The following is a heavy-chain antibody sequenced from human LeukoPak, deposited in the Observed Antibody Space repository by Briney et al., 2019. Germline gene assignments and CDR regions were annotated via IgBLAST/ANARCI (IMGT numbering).Heavy chain of an antibody. CDR1: GYTFTICY. CDR2: INPSGGST. CDR3: ARGRGNILTGYYSLLDY. J-gene: IGHJ4*02. V-gene: IGHV1-46*01. Sequence: GASVKVSCKASGYTFTICYMHWVRQAPGQGLEWMGIINPSGGSTSYAQKFQGRVTMTRDTSTSTVYMELSSLRSEDTAVYYCARGRGNILTGYYSLLDYWGQGTLVTVSS. D-gene: IGHD3-9*01.